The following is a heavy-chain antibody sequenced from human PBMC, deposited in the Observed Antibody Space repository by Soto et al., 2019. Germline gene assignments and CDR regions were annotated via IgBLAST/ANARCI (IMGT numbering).Heavy chain of an antibody. D-gene: IGHD3-22*01. CDR1: GYTFSSYG. Sequence: QAQLVQSGAEVKKPGASVKVSCKASGYTFSSYGISWVRQAPGQGLEWLGWISPYNDDTNYAQKLQGRVTMTTDTTTRTANMDVRSLRPDDTAVYYWARGGYYESSGSRNYHYYGMDVWGQGTTVTVSS. CDR3: ARGGYYESSGSRNYHYYGMDV. V-gene: IGHV1-18*01. CDR2: ISPYNDDT. J-gene: IGHJ6*02.